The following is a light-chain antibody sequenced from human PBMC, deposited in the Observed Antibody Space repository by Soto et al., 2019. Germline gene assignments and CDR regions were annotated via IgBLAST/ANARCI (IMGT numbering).Light chain of an antibody. CDR1: QSVDSNY. J-gene: IGKJ4*01. Sequence: EIVLTQSPATLSLSPGERATLSCGASQSVDSNYLAWFQQKPGLAPRLLIYDVSSRATGIPDRFSGSGSGTDFTLSISRLEPEDSAVYYCQQYGSSPLTFGGGTKVEIK. V-gene: IGKV3D-20*01. CDR2: DVS. CDR3: QQYGSSPLT.